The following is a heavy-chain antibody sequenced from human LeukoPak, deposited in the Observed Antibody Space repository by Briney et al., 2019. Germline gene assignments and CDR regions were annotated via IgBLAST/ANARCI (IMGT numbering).Heavy chain of an antibody. CDR1: GFRFGDYA. D-gene: IGHD4-23*01. V-gene: IGHV3-49*03. CDR2: IRSKGYGETT. CDR3: TRGPGGNTIASLVY. J-gene: IGHJ4*02. Sequence: PGGSLRLSCTASGFRFGDYAMSWFRQAPGKGLEWVGFIRSKGYGETTQYAASAKGRFTISRDDSKSIAYLQMNSLTTEDTAVYYCTRGPGGNTIASLVYWGQGTLVTVSS.